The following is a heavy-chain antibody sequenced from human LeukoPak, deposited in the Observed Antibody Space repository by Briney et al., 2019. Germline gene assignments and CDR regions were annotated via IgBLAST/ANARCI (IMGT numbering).Heavy chain of an antibody. D-gene: IGHD3-3*01. V-gene: IGHV3-48*02. Sequence: PGGSLRLSCAASGFTFSSYSMTWVRQAPGKGLEWVSYISSSSSTIYYADSVKGRFTISRDNAKNSLYLQMNSLRDEDTAVYYCARDGGINDFWSGLDYWGQGTLVTVSS. CDR2: ISSSSSTI. CDR3: ARDGGINDFWSGLDY. CDR1: GFTFSSYS. J-gene: IGHJ4*02.